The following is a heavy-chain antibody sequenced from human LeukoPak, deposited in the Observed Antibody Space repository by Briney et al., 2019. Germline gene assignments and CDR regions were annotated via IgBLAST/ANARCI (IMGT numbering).Heavy chain of an antibody. J-gene: IGHJ4*02. Sequence: PGGSLRLSCAASGFTFSSYGMHWVRQAPGKGLEWVAVISYDGSNKYYADSVKGRFTISRDNSKNTLYLQMNSLRAEDTAVYYCAKNSYGSEGDYWGQGTLVTVSS. CDR3: AKNSYGSEGDY. CDR1: GFTFSSYG. V-gene: IGHV3-30*18. CDR2: ISYDGSNK. D-gene: IGHD5-18*01.